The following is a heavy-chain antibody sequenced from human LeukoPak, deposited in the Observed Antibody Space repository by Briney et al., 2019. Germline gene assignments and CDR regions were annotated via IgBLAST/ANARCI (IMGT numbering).Heavy chain of an antibody. CDR3: ARDTYYSTTWYRDY. CDR2: INTSGST. V-gene: IGHV4-4*07. Sequence: PSEILSLTCTVSGGSISSYYWAWIRQPAGKGLEWIGRINTSGSTNYNPSLKSRVTISADKSENQFSLKLSSVTAADTAVYYCARDTYYSTTWYRDYWGQGTLVTVST. CDR1: GGSISSYY. D-gene: IGHD6-13*01. J-gene: IGHJ4*02.